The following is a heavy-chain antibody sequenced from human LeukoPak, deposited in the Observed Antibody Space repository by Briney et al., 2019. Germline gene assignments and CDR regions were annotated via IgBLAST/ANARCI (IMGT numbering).Heavy chain of an antibody. D-gene: IGHD3-9*01. Sequence: GGSLRLSCATSGSRFTDYPMNWVRQAPGKGLEGISNIRTTAEGAKYAYYADSVKGRVTISRDDGKNTLYLHMNSLRDDDTAVYYCEAGKRYAFDYWGQGILVTVSS. V-gene: IGHV3-48*02. CDR2: IRTTAEGAKYA. J-gene: IGHJ4*02. CDR3: EAGKRYAFDY. CDR1: GSRFTDYP.